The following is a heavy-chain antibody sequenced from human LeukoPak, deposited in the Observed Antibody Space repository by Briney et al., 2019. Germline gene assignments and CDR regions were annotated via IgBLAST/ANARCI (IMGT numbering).Heavy chain of an antibody. Sequence: PGGSLRLSCVVSGIPFSDYYMNWIRQAPGKGLEWISYISSSSSYTDYADSVKGRFTISRDNAKSALYLHLNSLRFEGTAVYYCAAGTAADFWGQGTLVTVSS. J-gene: IGHJ4*02. CDR2: ISSSSSYT. D-gene: IGHD6-13*01. CDR1: GIPFSDYY. V-gene: IGHV3-11*03. CDR3: AAGTAADF.